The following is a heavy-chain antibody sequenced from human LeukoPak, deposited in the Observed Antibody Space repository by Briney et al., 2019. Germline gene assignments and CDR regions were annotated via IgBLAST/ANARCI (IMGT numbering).Heavy chain of an antibody. CDR1: GGSISSSSYY. CDR3: ARLMTSGYYFDY. J-gene: IGHJ4*02. V-gene: IGHV4-39*01. CDR2: IYYSGST. Sequence: SETLSLTCTVSGGSISSSSYYWGWIRQPPGKGLEWIGSIYYSGSTYYNPSLKSRVTISVDTSKNQFSLKLSSVTAADTAVYYCARLMTSGYYFDYWGQGTLVTVSP.